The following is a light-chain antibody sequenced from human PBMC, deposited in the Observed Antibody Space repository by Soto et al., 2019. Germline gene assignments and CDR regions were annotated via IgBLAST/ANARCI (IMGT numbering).Light chain of an antibody. V-gene: IGKV3-20*01. CDR3: QHYNSYSEA. Sequence: EIVLTQSPGTLSLSPGERATLSCRASQSVSSSYLAWYQQKPGQAPRLLIYGASKRATGIPDRFSGSGSGTDFTLTISSLQPDDFATYYCQHYNSYSEAFGQGTKVDI. CDR2: GAS. CDR1: QSVSSSY. J-gene: IGKJ1*01.